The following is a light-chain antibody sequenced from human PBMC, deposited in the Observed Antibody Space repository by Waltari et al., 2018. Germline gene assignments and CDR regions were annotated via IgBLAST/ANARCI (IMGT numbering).Light chain of an antibody. Sequence: QSALTQPASVSGSPGQSIPLPCTGTSSDVGRYELCSGHQQHPGKAPKLMIYEVSKRPSGVSNRFSGSKSCNTASLTICGLQAEDEADYYCCSYAGSSTFYVFGNGTKVTVL. V-gene: IGLV2-23*02. CDR1: SSDVGRYEL. J-gene: IGLJ1*01. CDR2: EVS. CDR3: CSYAGSSTFYV.